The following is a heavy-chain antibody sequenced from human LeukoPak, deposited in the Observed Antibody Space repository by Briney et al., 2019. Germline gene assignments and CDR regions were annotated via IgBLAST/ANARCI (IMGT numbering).Heavy chain of an antibody. Sequence: SETLSLTCTVSGGSISSYYWSWIRQPPGKGLEWIGYIYTSGSTNYNPSLKSRVTISVDTSKNQFSLKLSSVTAADTAVYYCARHGGYCSGGSCYLGFDYWGQGTLVTVSS. CDR2: IYTSGST. J-gene: IGHJ4*02. CDR1: GGSISSYY. D-gene: IGHD2-15*01. V-gene: IGHV4-4*09. CDR3: ARHGGYCSGGSCYLGFDY.